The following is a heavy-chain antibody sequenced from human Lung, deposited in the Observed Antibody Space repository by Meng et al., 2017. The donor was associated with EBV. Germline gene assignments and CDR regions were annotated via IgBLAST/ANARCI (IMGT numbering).Heavy chain of an antibody. Sequence: QGQLGESGAEVKKPAATVNVSCKASGYTFTNYDMHWVRQAPGQGLEWMGIINTSVGYTSHAQKFQGRVTMTRDTATSTVHMEVSSLRSADTAVYYCARASRVLGGFDYWGQGTLVTVSS. J-gene: IGHJ4*02. V-gene: IGHV1-46*01. CDR3: ARASRVLGGFDY. CDR2: INTSVGYT. D-gene: IGHD3-16*01. CDR1: GYTFTNYD.